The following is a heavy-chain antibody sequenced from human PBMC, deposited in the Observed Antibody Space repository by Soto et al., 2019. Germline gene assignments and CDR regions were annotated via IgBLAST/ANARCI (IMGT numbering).Heavy chain of an antibody. J-gene: IGHJ3*02. CDR2: IIPILGIA. D-gene: IGHD3-10*01. CDR3: ALRVTMVRGEKAFDI. V-gene: IGHV1-69*02. Sequence: SVKVSWKASGGTFSSYTISWVRQAPGQGLEWMGRIIPILGIANYAQKFQGRVTITADKSTSTAYTELSSLRSEDTAVYYCALRVTMVRGEKAFDIWAKGTMVTVSS. CDR1: GGTFSSYT.